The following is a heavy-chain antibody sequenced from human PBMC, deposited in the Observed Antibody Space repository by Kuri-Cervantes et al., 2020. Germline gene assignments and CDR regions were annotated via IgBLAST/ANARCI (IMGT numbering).Heavy chain of an antibody. CDR3: AKDPNRLYYDFWSGPNAFFDY. CDR1: GYTFTSHD. J-gene: IGHJ4*02. V-gene: IGHV1-8*01. D-gene: IGHD3-3*01. CDR2: MNPNSGNT. Sequence: ASENVSCKASGYTFTSHDINWVRQATGQGLEWMGWMNPNSGNTGYAQQFQGRDTMTRNTSISTAYMELSSLRSEDTAVYYCAKDPNRLYYDFWSGPNAFFDYWGQGTLVTVSS.